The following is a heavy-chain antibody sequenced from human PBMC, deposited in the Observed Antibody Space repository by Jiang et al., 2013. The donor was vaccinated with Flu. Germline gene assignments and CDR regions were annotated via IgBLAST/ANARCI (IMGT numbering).Heavy chain of an antibody. J-gene: IGHJ2*01. V-gene: IGHV4-34*01. CDR1: GGSFSGYY. CDR3: ARGVGLLPRYFDL. CDR2: INHSGST. D-gene: IGHD4-23*01. Sequence: LLKPSETLSLTCAVYGGSFSGYYWSWIRQPPGKGLEWIGEINHSGSTNYNPSLKSRVTISVDTSKNQFSLKLSSVTAADTAVYYCARGVGLLPRYFDLWGRGTLVTVSS.